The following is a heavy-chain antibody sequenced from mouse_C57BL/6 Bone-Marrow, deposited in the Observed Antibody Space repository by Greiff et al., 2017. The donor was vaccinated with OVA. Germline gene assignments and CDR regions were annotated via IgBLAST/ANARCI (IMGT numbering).Heavy chain of an antibody. V-gene: IGHV1-53*01. CDR1: GYTFTSYW. J-gene: IGHJ4*01. D-gene: IGHD3-2*02. CDR3: ARTPRQIRLHDAMDY. Sequence: QVQLQQPGTELVKPGASVKLSCKASGYTFTSYWMHWVKQRPGQGLEWIGNINPSNGGTNYNEKFKSKATLTVDKSSSKAYMQLSSLTSEDAAVYDGARTPRQIRLHDAMDYWGQGTSVTVAS. CDR2: INPSNGGT.